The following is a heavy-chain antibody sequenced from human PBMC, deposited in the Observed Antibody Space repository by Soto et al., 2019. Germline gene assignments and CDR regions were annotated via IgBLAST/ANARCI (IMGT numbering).Heavy chain of an antibody. CDR2: IYHSGST. V-gene: IGHV4-4*02. Sequence: QVQLQESGPGLVKPSGTLSLTCAVSGGSISSSNWWSWVRQPPGKGLEWIGEIYHSGSTNYNPSLKSRVTISVDQAQNPFPLELGSGTAADTAVEFCARNMLAFCFFLEHWGQGTLVTVSS. CDR3: ARNMLAFCFFLEH. D-gene: IGHD3-3*02. CDR1: GGSISSSNW. J-gene: IGHJ4*02.